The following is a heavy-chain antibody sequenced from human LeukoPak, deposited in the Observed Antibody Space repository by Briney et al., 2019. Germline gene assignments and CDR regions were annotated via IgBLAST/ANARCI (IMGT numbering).Heavy chain of an antibody. CDR1: GFTVSNNY. CDR3: ASYSSLDY. Sequence: GGSLRLSCAASGFTVSNNYMSWVRQAPGKGLEWVSLIYSGGSTYYADSVKGRFTISRDNSKNTLYLEMNSLRAEDRAVYYCASYSSLDYWGQGTLVTVSS. J-gene: IGHJ4*02. CDR2: IYSGGST. D-gene: IGHD3-22*01. V-gene: IGHV3-53*01.